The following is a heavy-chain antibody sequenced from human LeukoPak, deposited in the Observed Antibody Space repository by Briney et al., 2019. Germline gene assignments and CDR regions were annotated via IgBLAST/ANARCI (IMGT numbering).Heavy chain of an antibody. CDR1: GFTVVDYA. J-gene: IGHJ4*02. V-gene: IGHV3-43*02. D-gene: IGHD5-18*01. Sequence: PGGSLRLSCAASGFTVVDYAMHWVRQAPGKGLEWVSLISGDGDTYYGDSVKGRFTVSRDNSKNSLYLQMNSLRAEDTALYYCARVRTAMEIGAYWGQGTLGTVSS. CDR2: ISGDGDT. CDR3: ARVRTAMEIGAY.